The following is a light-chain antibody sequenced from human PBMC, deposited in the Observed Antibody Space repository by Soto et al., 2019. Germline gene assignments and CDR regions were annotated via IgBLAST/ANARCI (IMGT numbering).Light chain of an antibody. CDR2: GAS. V-gene: IGKV3D-15*01. J-gene: IGKJ4*01. Sequence: EIVMTQSPATLSVSPGERATLSCRASQSVSSNLAWYQQKPGQAPRLLIYGASTRPTGIPARFSGSGSGTEFTLTISSLQSEDFAVYYGQQYNNWLPLTFGGGTKVEIK. CDR3: QQYNNWLPLT. CDR1: QSVSSN.